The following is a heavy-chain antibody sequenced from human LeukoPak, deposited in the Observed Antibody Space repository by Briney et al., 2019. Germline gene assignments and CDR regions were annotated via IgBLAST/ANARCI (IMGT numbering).Heavy chain of an antibody. CDR1: GYTFTSYY. J-gene: IGHJ4*02. D-gene: IGHD2-15*01. Sequence: ASVKVSCKASGYTFTSYYMHWVRQAPGQGLEWMGIINPSGGSTSYAQKFQGRVTMTRDTSTSTVYMELSSLRSEDTAVYYCASTCSGGSCYGMYVDYWGQGTLVTVSS. V-gene: IGHV1-46*01. CDR2: INPSGGST. CDR3: ASTCSGGSCYGMYVDY.